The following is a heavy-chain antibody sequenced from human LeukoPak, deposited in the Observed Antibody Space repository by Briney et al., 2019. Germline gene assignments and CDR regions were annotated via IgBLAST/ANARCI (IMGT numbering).Heavy chain of an antibody. D-gene: IGHD1-7*01. CDR1: GDSISSGDYY. Sequence: PSETLSLTCTVSGDSISSGDYYWSWIRQPPGKGLEWIGYIYHSGSTYYNPSLKSRVTISVDRSKNQFSLKLSSVTAADTAVYYCARVQYNWNYALDYWGQGILVTVSS. J-gene: IGHJ4*02. CDR3: ARVQYNWNYALDY. CDR2: IYHSGST. V-gene: IGHV4-30-2*01.